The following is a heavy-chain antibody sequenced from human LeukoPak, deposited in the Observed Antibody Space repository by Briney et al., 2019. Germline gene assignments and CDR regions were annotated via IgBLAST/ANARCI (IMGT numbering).Heavy chain of an antibody. J-gene: IGHJ5*02. V-gene: IGHV3-23*01. CDR1: GFTFSSYA. CDR2: ISGSGGST. Sequence: GGSLRLSCAASGFTFSSYAMSWVRQAPGKGLEWVSAISGSGGSTYYADSVKGRFTISRDNSKNTLYLQMNSLRAEDTAVYYCAKDSQGTSSSGRWFDPWGQGTLVTVSS. CDR3: AKDSQGTSSSGRWFDP. D-gene: IGHD6-6*01.